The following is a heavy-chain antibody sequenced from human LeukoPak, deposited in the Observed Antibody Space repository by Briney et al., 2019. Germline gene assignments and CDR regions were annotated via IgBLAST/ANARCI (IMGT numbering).Heavy chain of an antibody. D-gene: IGHD5-12*01. CDR2: ISAYNGNT. V-gene: IGHV1-18*04. J-gene: IGHJ4*02. CDR3: ATVDIVATIPSSFDY. CDR1: GYTFTSYG. Sequence: GASVKVSCKASGYTFTSYGISWVRQAPGQGLEWMGWISAYNGNTNYAQKLQGRVTMTEDTSTDTAYIELSSLRSEDTAVYYCATVDIVATIPSSFDYWGQGTLVTVSS.